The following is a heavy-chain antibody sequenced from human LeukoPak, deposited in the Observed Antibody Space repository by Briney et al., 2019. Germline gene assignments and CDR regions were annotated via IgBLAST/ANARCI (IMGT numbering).Heavy chain of an antibody. J-gene: IGHJ6*03. Sequence: GGSLRLSCAASGFTFSSHGMNWVRQAPGKGLEWVSGIRGDGVTTYYADSVKGRFTISRDNSKNTLYLQMNSLRAADTAVYYCARMNTAMVNGLNYYYYMDVWGKGTTVTISS. D-gene: IGHD5-18*01. CDR3: ARMNTAMVNGLNYYYYMDV. CDR1: GFTFSSHG. CDR2: IRGDGVTT. V-gene: IGHV3-23*01.